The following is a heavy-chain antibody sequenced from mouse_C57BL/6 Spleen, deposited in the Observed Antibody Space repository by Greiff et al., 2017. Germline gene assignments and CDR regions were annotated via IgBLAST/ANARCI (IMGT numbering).Heavy chain of an antibody. Sequence: EVQLVESGGGLVQPGGSLSLSCAASGFTFTDYYMSWVRQPPGKALEWLGFIRNKANGYTTEYSASVKGRFTISRDNSQSILYLQMNALRAEDSATYYCARWDGSRGRYFDVWGTGTTVTVSS. CDR3: ARWDGSRGRYFDV. J-gene: IGHJ1*03. CDR2: IRNKANGYTT. CDR1: GFTFTDYY. D-gene: IGHD1-1*01. V-gene: IGHV7-3*01.